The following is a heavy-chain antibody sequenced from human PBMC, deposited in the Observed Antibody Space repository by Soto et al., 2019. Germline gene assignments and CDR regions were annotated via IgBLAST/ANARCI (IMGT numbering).Heavy chain of an antibody. V-gene: IGHV4-59*01. J-gene: IGHJ6*02. CDR1: GGSISSYY. Sequence: SETLSLTCTISGGSISSYYWSWIRQTPGKGLEWIGYVYFSGSTNYNPSLKSRVLISIDTSRNQFSLKLNSVTAADTAVYYCTRDLGLGHRGYGQSNVWGQAKTVTVS. CDR2: VYFSGST. CDR3: TRDLGLGHRGYGQSNV. D-gene: IGHD5-12*01.